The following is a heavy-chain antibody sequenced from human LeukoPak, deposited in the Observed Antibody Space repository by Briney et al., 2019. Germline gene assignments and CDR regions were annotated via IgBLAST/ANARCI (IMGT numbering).Heavy chain of an antibody. Sequence: PSETLSLTCTVSGGSISSYYWSWIRQPPGKGLEWIGSIFYTGSIYYNPSLKSRVTISVDTSKNQFSLKLSSVTAADTAVYFCARGPYSYDSSGAFDIWGQGTMVTVSS. D-gene: IGHD3-22*01. CDR3: ARGPYSYDSSGAFDI. J-gene: IGHJ3*02. CDR1: GGSISSYY. CDR2: IFYTGSI. V-gene: IGHV4-59*08.